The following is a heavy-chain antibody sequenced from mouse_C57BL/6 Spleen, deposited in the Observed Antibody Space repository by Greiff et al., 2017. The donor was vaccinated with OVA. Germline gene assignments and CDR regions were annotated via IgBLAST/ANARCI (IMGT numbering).Heavy chain of an antibody. CDR2: INPYNGGT. V-gene: IGHV1-19*01. CDR3: ARGETTVVATEFDY. CDR1: GYTFTDYY. J-gene: IGHJ2*01. D-gene: IGHD1-1*01. Sequence: VQLKQSGPVLVKPGASVKMSCKASGYTFTDYYMNWVKQSPGKSLEWIGVINPYNGGTSYNQKFKGKATLTVDKSSSTAYMQLNSLTSEDSAVYDCARGETTVVATEFDYWGQGTTLTVSS.